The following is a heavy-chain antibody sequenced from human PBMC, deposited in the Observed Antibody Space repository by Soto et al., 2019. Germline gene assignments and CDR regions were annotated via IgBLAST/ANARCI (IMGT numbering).Heavy chain of an antibody. D-gene: IGHD5-12*01. Sequence: QLQLQESGPGLVKPSETLSLTCTVSGGSISSSSYYWGWIRQPPGKGLEWIGSIYYSGSTYYNPSLKSRVTISVDTSKNQFSLKLSSVTAADTAVYYCALQEMATITDYFDYWGQGTLVTVSS. CDR2: IYYSGST. V-gene: IGHV4-39*01. CDR1: GGSISSSSYY. CDR3: ALQEMATITDYFDY. J-gene: IGHJ4*02.